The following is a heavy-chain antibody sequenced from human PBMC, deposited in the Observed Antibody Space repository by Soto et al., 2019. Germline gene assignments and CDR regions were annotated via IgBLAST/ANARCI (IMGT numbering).Heavy chain of an antibody. V-gene: IGHV4-39*02. CDR2: IYSSENT. CDR1: GGSVSTNSYS. CDR3: ASLNGYCVSTNCHCYYSMDV. Sequence: QLQLQESGPGLVKPSATLSITCTVSGGSVSTNSYSWGCIRLSPGKALEWIGTIYSSENTYYNPSLLRRVTISADTSKNDFSQRLGSVTAEDTAVYYCASLNGYCVSTNCHCYYSMDVWGQGTTVTVSS. D-gene: IGHD2-2*03. J-gene: IGHJ6*02.